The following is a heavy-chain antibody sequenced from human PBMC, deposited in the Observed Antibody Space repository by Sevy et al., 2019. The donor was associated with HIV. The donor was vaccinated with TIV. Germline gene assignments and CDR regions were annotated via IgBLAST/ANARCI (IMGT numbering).Heavy chain of an antibody. CDR2: IPSSGDKT. CDR3: ARGTFGTHFGAISC. V-gene: IGHV3-23*01. Sequence: GGSLRLSCAASGFTITNYAMNWVRQAPGKGLEWVSGIPSSGDKTHYVDSVKGRFTISRDTSSNTLWLQMNNLRVEDTAVYYCARGTFGTHFGAISCRGQGTLVTVSS. J-gene: IGHJ4*02. CDR1: GFTITNYA. D-gene: IGHD2-15*01.